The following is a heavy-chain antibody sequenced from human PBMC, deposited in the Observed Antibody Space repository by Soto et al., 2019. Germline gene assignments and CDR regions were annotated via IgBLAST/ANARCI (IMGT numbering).Heavy chain of an antibody. Sequence: QVQLVQSGAEVKKPGSSVKVSCKASGGTFSSYAISWVRQAPGQGLEWMGGIIPIFGTANYAQKFQGRVTITADESTSTAYMELSSLSAEDTAVYYCAGRGWTSSYPYYYYGMDVWGQGTTVTVSS. CDR2: IIPIFGTA. D-gene: IGHD2-2*01. V-gene: IGHV1-69*12. J-gene: IGHJ6*02. CDR1: GGTFSSYA. CDR3: AGRGWTSSYPYYYYGMDV.